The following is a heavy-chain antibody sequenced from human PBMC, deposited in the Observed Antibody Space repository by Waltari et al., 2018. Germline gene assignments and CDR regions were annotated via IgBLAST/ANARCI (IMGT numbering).Heavy chain of an antibody. Sequence: QLQLQESGPGLVTPSETLSLTCTVSGGSISSSSYYWGWIRQPPGKGLEWIGSIYYSGSTYYNPSLKSRVTISVDTSKNQFSLKLSSVTAADTAVYYCARDIAAAVDYWGQGTLVTVSS. CDR1: GGSISSSSYY. CDR2: IYYSGST. CDR3: ARDIAAAVDY. V-gene: IGHV4-39*07. D-gene: IGHD6-13*01. J-gene: IGHJ4*02.